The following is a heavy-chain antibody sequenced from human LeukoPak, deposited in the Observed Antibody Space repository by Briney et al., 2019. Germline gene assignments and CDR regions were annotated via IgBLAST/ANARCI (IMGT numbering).Heavy chain of an antibody. CDR3: AKDYIEIGVVMTDY. D-gene: IGHD3-22*01. Sequence: SGGSLRLSCGASGFTFTTYAMTWVRQAPGKGLEWVSTISVSGGSTFYADSVKGRFTISRDNSKSTLSLQMNSLRAEDTAVYYCAKDYIEIGVVMTDYWGQGTLVTVSS. CDR1: GFTFTTYA. V-gene: IGHV3-23*01. CDR2: ISVSGGST. J-gene: IGHJ4*02.